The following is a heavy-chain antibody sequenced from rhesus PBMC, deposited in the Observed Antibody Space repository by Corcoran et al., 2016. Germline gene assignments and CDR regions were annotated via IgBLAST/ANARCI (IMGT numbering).Heavy chain of an antibody. V-gene: IGHV3-16*02. D-gene: IGHD3-9*01. CDR2: IKNKVDGGTA. CDR3: TRAGAEIYEDDYGYYCTGVLYYFDY. Sequence: EVQLVESGGGLVQPGGSLRLSCAASGFTFSNYWMSWVRQAPGKGLDWVGRIKNKVDGGTAAYAEYEKGKFINSVDDSKNPLYLQMNSLKTEDTAVYYCTRAGAEIYEDDYGYYCTGVLYYFDYWGQGVLVTVSS. J-gene: IGHJ4*01. CDR1: GFTFSNYW.